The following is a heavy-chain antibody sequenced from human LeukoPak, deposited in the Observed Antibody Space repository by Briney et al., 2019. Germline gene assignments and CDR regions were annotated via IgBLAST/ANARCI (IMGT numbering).Heavy chain of an antibody. CDR2: ISWNSGSI. CDR1: GFTFDDYA. CDR3: ANIYCSGGTCTYFDD. Sequence: GGSLRLSCAASGFTFDDYAMHWVRQAPGKGLEWVSGISWNSGSIGYADSVKGRFTISRDNAKNSLYLQMNSLRAEDTALYYCANIYCSGGTCTYFDDWGQGTLVAVSS. D-gene: IGHD2-15*01. V-gene: IGHV3-9*01. J-gene: IGHJ4*02.